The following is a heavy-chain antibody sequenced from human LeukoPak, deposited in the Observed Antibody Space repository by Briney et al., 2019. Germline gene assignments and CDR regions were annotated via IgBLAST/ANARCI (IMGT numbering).Heavy chain of an antibody. Sequence: GGSLRLSCAASGFTFNRYGMQWVRQAPGKGPEWVGVIAHDGSITHYADSVKGRFTISRDNAKNSLYLQMDSLRAEDTAVYYCARDRRGDFWSGYCIFDYWGQGTLVTVSS. V-gene: IGHV3-30*03. CDR3: ARDRRGDFWSGYCIFDY. CDR1: GFTFNRYG. D-gene: IGHD3-3*01. CDR2: IAHDGSIT. J-gene: IGHJ4*02.